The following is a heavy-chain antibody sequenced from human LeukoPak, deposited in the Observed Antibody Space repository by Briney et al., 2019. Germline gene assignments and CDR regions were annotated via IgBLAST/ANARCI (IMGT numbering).Heavy chain of an antibody. CDR1: GFTFSSCA. J-gene: IGHJ2*01. D-gene: IGHD3-22*01. Sequence: GGSLRLSCAASGFTFSSCAMSWARQAPGQGLEWVSGISGSGGSTYYADSVKGRFTISRDNSKNTLYLQMKSLRAEDTAVYYCARDGFTMIVVGWYFDLWGRGTLVTVSS. CDR3: ARDGFTMIVVGWYFDL. V-gene: IGHV3-23*01. CDR2: ISGSGGST.